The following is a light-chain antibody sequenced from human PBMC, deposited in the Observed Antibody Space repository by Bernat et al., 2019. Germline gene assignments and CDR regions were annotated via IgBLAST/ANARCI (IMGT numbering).Light chain of an antibody. CDR3: QQSYSIPRT. CDR1: QSITNY. J-gene: IGKJ4*01. CDR2: AAS. Sequence: DIQMTQSPSSLSASVGDRVIVSCRASQSITNYLNWYQHRHGKAPKLLIYAASILQSGVPSRFSGRGSGTDFTLTISSLQPEEFATYYCQQSYSIPRTFGGGTKVEI. V-gene: IGKV1-39*01.